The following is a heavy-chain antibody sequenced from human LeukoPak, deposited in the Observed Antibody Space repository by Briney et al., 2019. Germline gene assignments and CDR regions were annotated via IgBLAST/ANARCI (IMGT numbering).Heavy chain of an antibody. CDR1: GFTFSGYA. D-gene: IGHD3-9*01. V-gene: IGHV3-23*01. CDR3: TKHADYDILTGYSDY. J-gene: IGHJ4*02. CDR2: ISGSGGST. Sequence: GGSLRLSCAASGFTFSGYAMSWVRPAPGKGLEWVSAISGSGGSTYYADSVKGRFTISRDNSKNTLYLQMNSLRAEDTAAYYCTKHADYDILTGYSDYWGQGTLVTVSS.